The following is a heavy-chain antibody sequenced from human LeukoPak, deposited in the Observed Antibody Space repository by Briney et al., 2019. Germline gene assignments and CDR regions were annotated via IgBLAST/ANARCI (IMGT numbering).Heavy chain of an antibody. CDR2: ISGSGGST. CDR1: GFTFSSYS. J-gene: IGHJ4*02. V-gene: IGHV3-23*01. Sequence: GGSLRLSCAASGFTFSSYSMNWVRQAPGKGLEWVSAISGSGGSTYYADSVKGRFTISRDNSKNTLYLQMNSLRAEDTAVYYCAKDDPYDFWSGPTPDWGQGTLVTVSS. CDR3: AKDDPYDFWSGPTPD. D-gene: IGHD3-3*01.